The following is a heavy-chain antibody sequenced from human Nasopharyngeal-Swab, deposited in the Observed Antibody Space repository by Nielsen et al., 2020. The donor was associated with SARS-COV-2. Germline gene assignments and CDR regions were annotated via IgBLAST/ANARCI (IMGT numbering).Heavy chain of an antibody. D-gene: IGHD3-22*01. J-gene: IGHJ4*02. CDR3: ARSTYYYDSSGYSFDY. V-gene: IGHV1-69*06. CDR1: GDTFSSSA. Sequence: SVQVSCKASGDTFSSSAITWVRQAPGQGLEWMGGIIPMFGTADYAQKFQGRVTITADRSTSTAYMEMNSLRSEDTAVYYCARSTYYYDSSGYSFDYWGQGTLVTVSS. CDR2: IIPMFGTA.